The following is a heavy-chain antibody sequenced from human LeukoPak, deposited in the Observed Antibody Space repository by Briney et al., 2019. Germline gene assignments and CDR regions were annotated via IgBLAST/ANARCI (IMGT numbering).Heavy chain of an antibody. D-gene: IGHD3-22*01. V-gene: IGHV5-51*01. CDR3: ARRDDSSGYYYWFDP. CDR1: GYSFTSYW. CDR2: IYPGDSDT. Sequence: GESLKISCKGSGYSFTSYWIGWVRQMPGKGLEWMGIIYPGDSDTRYSPSFQGQVTISADKSISTAYLQWSSLKASDTAMYYCARRDDSSGYYYWFDPWGQGTLVTVSS. J-gene: IGHJ5*02.